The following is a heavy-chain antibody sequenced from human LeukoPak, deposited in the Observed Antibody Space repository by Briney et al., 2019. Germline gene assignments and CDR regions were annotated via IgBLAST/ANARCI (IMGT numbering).Heavy chain of an antibody. D-gene: IGHD1-20*01. CDR3: AREREEYNWNEVDAFDI. Sequence: GESLKISGKGSGYSFTSYWIGWVRQMPGKGLEWMGIIYPGDSNTRNRPSVQGQVTISADKSISTPYLQWSRLKAPDTAIYCGAREREEYNWNEVDAFDIWGQGTMVTVSS. V-gene: IGHV5-51*01. J-gene: IGHJ3*02. CDR2: IYPGDSNT. CDR1: GYSFTSYW.